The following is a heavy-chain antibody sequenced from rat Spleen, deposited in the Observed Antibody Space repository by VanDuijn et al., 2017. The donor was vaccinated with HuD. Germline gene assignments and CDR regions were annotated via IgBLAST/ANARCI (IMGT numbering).Heavy chain of an antibody. CDR2: ISSSGRNT. Sequence: EVQLMGTGGGLVQPGRSLKLSCVASGFTFNTYWMSWTRLAPGMGLEWVASISSSGRNTYYPDSVKGRFTVSRENAKSTLYFLMDSLRSEDTATYYCVRQDTSGYSNWFAYWGQGALVTVSS. CDR1: GFTFNTYW. D-gene: IGHD4-3*01. J-gene: IGHJ3*01. CDR3: VRQDTSGYSNWFAY. V-gene: IGHV5-31*01.